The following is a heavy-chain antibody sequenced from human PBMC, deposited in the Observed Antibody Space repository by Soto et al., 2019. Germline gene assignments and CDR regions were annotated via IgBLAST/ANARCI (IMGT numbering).Heavy chain of an antibody. CDR2: IYWDDDK. D-gene: IGHD2-2*01. CDR1: GFSLSTSGVG. V-gene: IGHV2-5*02. J-gene: IGHJ5*02. Sequence: KESGPTLVKPTQTLTLTCNFSGFSLSTSGVGVGGIRQPPGKALEWLARIYWDDDKRYSPSLKSRLTITKDTSKNQVDLTMTNMDPVDTSTYYCAHRLVGRQMALGWFDPWGQGTLVTVSS. CDR3: AHRLVGRQMALGWFDP.